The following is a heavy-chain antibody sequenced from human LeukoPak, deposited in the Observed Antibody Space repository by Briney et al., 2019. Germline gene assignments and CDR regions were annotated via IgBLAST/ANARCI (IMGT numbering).Heavy chain of an antibody. D-gene: IGHD2-2*01. CDR2: ISWNSGSI. CDR3: AKGGPGQLRNYYYYYMDV. V-gene: IGHV3-9*01. CDR1: GFTFDDYA. J-gene: IGHJ6*03. Sequence: GGSLRLSCAASGFTFDDYAMQWVRQAPGKGLEWVSGISWNSGSIGYADSVKGRFTISRDNAKNSLYLQMNSLRAEDTALYYCAKGGPGQLRNYYYYYMDVWGKGTTVTVSS.